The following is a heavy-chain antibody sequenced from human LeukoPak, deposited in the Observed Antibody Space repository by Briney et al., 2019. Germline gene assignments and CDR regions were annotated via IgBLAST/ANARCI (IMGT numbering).Heavy chain of an antibody. J-gene: IGHJ4*02. D-gene: IGHD4/OR15-4a*01. Sequence: GGSLRLSCAVAGFTFSSYEMNWVRQAPGKGLEWVSYISHSGSLKYHADSVKGRFTISRDNAKNSLFLQMNSLRVEDTAVYYCARDGNLDYGDYFDYWGQGTLVTVSS. CDR3: ARDGNLDYGDYFDY. CDR2: ISHSGSLK. V-gene: IGHV3-48*03. CDR1: GFTFSSYE.